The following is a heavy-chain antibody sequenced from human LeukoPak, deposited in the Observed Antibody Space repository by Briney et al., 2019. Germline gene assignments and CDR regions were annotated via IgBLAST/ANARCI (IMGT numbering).Heavy chain of an antibody. J-gene: IGHJ4*02. CDR3: ARAGYCSTTSCPPFDY. V-gene: IGHV1-46*01. Sequence: GASVKVSCKASGYIFTSYYMEWVRQAPGQGLEWMGIINPSGGSTSYAQKFQGRVTMTRDTSTSTFYMEMSSLRSEDTAVYYCARAGYCSTTSCPPFDYWGQGTLVTVSS. CDR2: INPSGGST. CDR1: GYIFTSYY. D-gene: IGHD2-2*01.